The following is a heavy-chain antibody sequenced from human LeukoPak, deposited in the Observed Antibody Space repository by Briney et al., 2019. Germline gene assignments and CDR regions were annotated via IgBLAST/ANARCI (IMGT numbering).Heavy chain of an antibody. CDR3: AREPGYCSGGSCYGGWFDP. CDR2: VHLDGRT. Sequence: SETLSLTCDVSGGSVTSTNWWTWVRQPPGKGLEWIGEVHLDGRTIYNPSLKSRVTISVDTSKTQFSLNLSSVTAADTAVYYCAREPGYCSGGSCYGGWFDPWGQGTLVTVSS. V-gene: IGHV4-4*02. D-gene: IGHD2-15*01. J-gene: IGHJ5*02. CDR1: GGSVTSTNW.